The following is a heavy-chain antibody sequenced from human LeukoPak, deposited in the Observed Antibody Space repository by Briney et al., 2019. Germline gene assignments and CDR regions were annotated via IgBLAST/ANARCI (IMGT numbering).Heavy chain of an antibody. CDR3: ARESYDSSGYYFRYYFDY. CDR2: IKQDGSEK. J-gene: IGHJ4*02. CDR1: GFTFSSYW. V-gene: IGHV3-7*03. Sequence: PGGSLRLSCAASGFTFSSYWMSWVRQAPGKGLEWVANIKQDGSEKYYVDSVKGRFTISRDNAKNSLYLQMNSLRAEDTAVYYCARESYDSSGYYFRYYFDYWGQGTLVTVSS. D-gene: IGHD3-22*01.